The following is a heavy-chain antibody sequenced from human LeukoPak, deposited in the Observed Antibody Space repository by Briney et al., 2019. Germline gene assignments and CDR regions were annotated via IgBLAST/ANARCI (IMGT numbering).Heavy chain of an antibody. J-gene: IGHJ4*02. CDR3: ARGEEHGSGTVHFDY. CDR2: IYHGGST. CDR1: GASISSSHW. Sequence: PSETLSRTCAVSGASISSSHWWSWVRQPPRKGLEWIGEIYHGGSTNCNPSLKGRVTISVDRSNNQFSLRLTSVTAADTAVYYCARGEEHGSGTVHFDYWGQGTLVTVSS. V-gene: IGHV4-4*02. D-gene: IGHD3-10*01.